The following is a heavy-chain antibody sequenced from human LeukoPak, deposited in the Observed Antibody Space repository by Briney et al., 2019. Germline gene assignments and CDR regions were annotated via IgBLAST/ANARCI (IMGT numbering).Heavy chain of an antibody. D-gene: IGHD4-17*01. J-gene: IGHJ3*02. CDR2: ISGSGADT. CDR1: GFTLSSYA. CDR3: AKDMDGAWGGFHI. Sequence: GGSLRLSCAAPGFTLSSYAMSWVRQAPGKGLEWVSAISGSGADTYYADSVKGRFTISRDNSKNTLYLQMNSLRAEDTAVYYCAKDMDGAWGGFHICGQGTMVTVSS. V-gene: IGHV3-23*01.